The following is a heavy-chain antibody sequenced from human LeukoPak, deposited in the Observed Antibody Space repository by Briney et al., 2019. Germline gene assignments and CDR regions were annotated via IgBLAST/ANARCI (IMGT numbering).Heavy chain of an antibody. J-gene: IGHJ3*02. Sequence: SVKVSCKASGYTFTSYDINWVRQATGQGLEWMGWMNPNSGNTGYAQKFQGRVTMTRNTSISTAYMELSSLRSEDTAVYYCARFGYCSGGSCYSTLTDDAFDIWGQGTMVTVSS. CDR3: ARFGYCSGGSCYSTLTDDAFDI. V-gene: IGHV1-8*01. D-gene: IGHD2-15*01. CDR1: GYTFTSYD. CDR2: MNPNSGNT.